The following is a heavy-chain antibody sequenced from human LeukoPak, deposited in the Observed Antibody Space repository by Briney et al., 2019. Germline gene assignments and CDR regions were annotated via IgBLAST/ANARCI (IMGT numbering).Heavy chain of an antibody. Sequence: GGSLRLSCAASGFTVSSNYMSWVRQAPGKGLEWVSVIYSGGSTYYADSVKGRFTISRDNSKNTLYLQMNSLRAEDTAVYYCARSGEGYYYGSGSYSSWGQGTLVTVSS. V-gene: IGHV3-53*01. J-gene: IGHJ4*02. CDR1: GFTVSSNY. CDR3: ARSGEGYYYGSGSYSS. CDR2: IYSGGST. D-gene: IGHD3-10*01.